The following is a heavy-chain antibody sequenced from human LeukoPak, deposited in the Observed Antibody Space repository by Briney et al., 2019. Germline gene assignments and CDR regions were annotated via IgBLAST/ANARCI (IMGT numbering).Heavy chain of an antibody. V-gene: IGHV3-7*01. Sequence: PAGGSLRLSCAASGFSFSSYWMSWVHQAPGKGLEWVADIKQDGSEKYYVDSVKGRFTISRDNAKKSLYLQMNSLRAEDTAVYYCAAVFLVSYDSSGYYCFDYWGRGTLVTVSS. CDR3: AAVFLVSYDSSGYYCFDY. CDR2: IKQDGSEK. D-gene: IGHD3-22*01. CDR1: GFSFSSYW. J-gene: IGHJ4*02.